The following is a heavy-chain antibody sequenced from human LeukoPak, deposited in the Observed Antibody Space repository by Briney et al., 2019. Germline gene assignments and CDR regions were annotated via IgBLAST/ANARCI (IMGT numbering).Heavy chain of an antibody. CDR1: VFTFRSSA. D-gene: IGHD5/OR15-5a*01. CDR2: MSPSGGT. J-gene: IGHJ4*02. CDR3: AKDSGFSVTYVDF. V-gene: IGHV3-23*01. Sequence: GGSLRLFCAASVFTFRSSAMSWVRQAPGKGLEWVSTMSPSGGTYYADSVKGRFTISRDNSKNTLYLQMNSLRAEDTAIYYRAKDSGFSVTYVDFWGQGTLVTVSS.